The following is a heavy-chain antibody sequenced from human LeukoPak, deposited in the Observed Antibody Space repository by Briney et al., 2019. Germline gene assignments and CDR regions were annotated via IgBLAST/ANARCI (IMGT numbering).Heavy chain of an antibody. J-gene: IGHJ2*01. CDR1: GGSISSSSYY. V-gene: IGHV4-39*02. CDR2: IYYSGST. Sequence: NPSETLSLTCTVSGGSISSSSYYWGWIRQPPGKGLEWIGSIYYSGSTYYNPSLKSRVTISVDTSKNQFSLKLSSVTAADTAVYYCARDPAGYFDLWGRGTLVTVSS. CDR3: ARDPAGYFDL.